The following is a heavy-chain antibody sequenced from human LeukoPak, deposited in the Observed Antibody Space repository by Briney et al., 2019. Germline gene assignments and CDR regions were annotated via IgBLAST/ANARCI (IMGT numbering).Heavy chain of an antibody. CDR2: ISYDGSDK. D-gene: IGHD6-13*01. CDR1: GFTFSSYG. CDR3: AKDSYSKGDF. J-gene: IGHJ4*02. V-gene: IGHV3-30*18. Sequence: GGSLRLSCAASGFTFSSYGMHWVRQAPGKGLEWVAVISYDGSDKYSADSVKGRFTISRDNSKNTLYLQMNSLRAEDTAVYYCAKDSYSKGDFWGQGVLVTVSS.